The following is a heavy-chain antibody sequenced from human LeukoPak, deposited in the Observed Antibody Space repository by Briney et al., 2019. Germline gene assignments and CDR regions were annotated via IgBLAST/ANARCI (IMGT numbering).Heavy chain of an antibody. CDR2: ISANNTYR. V-gene: IGHV1-18*01. CDR1: GYAFMSHG. Sequence: ASVKVSCKASGYAFMSHGIYWVRQAPGQGLEWMGWISANNTYRRYAQKFQGRVTMTRDTSTRTVYMELRSLRSDDTAEYFCARDPFDGDYGSWFDYWGQGTLVTVSS. D-gene: IGHD4-17*01. J-gene: IGHJ4*02. CDR3: ARDPFDGDYGSWFDY.